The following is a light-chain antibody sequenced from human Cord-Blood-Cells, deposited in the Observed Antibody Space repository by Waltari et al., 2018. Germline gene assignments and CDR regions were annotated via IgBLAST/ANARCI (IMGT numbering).Light chain of an antibody. Sequence: EVEMTKFADTLSVSPGERATLSCRASQSVSSNLAWYQQKPGQAPRLLIYGASTRATGIPARFSGSGSGTEFTLTISSLQSEYFAVYYCQQYNNGPPTFGQGTKLEIK. CDR1: QSVSSN. V-gene: IGKV3-15*01. CDR3: QQYNNGPPT. CDR2: GAS. J-gene: IGKJ2*01.